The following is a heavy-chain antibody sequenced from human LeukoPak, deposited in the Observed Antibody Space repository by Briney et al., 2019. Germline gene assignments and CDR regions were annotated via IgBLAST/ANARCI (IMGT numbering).Heavy chain of an antibody. D-gene: IGHD1-7*01. V-gene: IGHV3-20*04. J-gene: IGHJ3*02. CDR2: INWNGGST. CDR3: ARVVELELPFDAFDI. CDR1: GFTFDDYG. Sequence: GGSLRLSCAASGFTFDDYGMSWVRQAPGKGLEWVSGINWNGGSTGYADSVKGRFTISRDNAKNSLYLQMNSLRAEDTALYYCARVVELELPFDAFDIWGQGTVVTVSS.